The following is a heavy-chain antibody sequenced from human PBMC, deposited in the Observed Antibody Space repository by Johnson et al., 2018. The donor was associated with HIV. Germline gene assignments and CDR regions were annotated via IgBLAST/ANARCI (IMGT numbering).Heavy chain of an antibody. CDR3: AKDLEEGQQWLIGAFDI. V-gene: IGHV3-30*02. D-gene: IGHD6-19*01. CDR2: IRYDGSNK. J-gene: IGHJ3*02. CDR1: GFTFSSYG. Sequence: QVQLVESGGGVVQPGGSLRLSCAASGFTFSSYGMHWVRQAPGKGLEWVAFIRYDGSNKYYADSVKGRFTISRDNSKNTLYLKMNSLRAEDTAVYYCAKDLEEGQQWLIGAFDIWGQGTMVTVSS.